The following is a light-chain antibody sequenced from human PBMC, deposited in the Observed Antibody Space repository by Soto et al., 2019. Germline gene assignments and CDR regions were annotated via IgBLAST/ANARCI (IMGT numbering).Light chain of an antibody. CDR1: QSVNNN. J-gene: IGKJ1*01. V-gene: IGKV3-15*01. Sequence: EIVMTQSPVTLSVSPGERATLSCTASQSVNNNVAWYQQKPGQAPRLLIYGASTRATGIPARFSGSGSGTEFTLTISSLQSEDFAVYYCQQYGSSGTFGQGTKVDI. CDR3: QQYGSSGT. CDR2: GAS.